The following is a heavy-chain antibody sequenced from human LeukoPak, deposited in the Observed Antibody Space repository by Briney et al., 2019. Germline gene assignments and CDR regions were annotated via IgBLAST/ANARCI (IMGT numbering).Heavy chain of an antibody. CDR3: ARERDGDDLCYYYYGMDV. CDR1: GYTFTGYY. J-gene: IGHJ6*02. D-gene: IGHD4-17*01. CDR2: INPNSGGT. Sequence: ASVKVSCKASGYTFTGYYMHWVRQAPGQGLEWMGWINPNSGGTNYAQKFQGRVTMTRDTSISTAYMELSRLRSDDTAVYYCARERDGDDLCYYYYGMDVWGQGTTVTVSS. V-gene: IGHV1-2*02.